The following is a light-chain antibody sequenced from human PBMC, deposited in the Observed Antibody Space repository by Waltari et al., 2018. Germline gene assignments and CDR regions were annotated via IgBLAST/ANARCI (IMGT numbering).Light chain of an antibody. J-gene: IGKJ1*01. V-gene: IGKV3-20*01. Sequence: ELVLTQSPGTLSLSPGERAPLSCRASQSVSRSLAWYQQKHGQAPRLLIYDASTRATGIPDRFSGSGSGTDFSLTISRLEPEDFAVYYCQKYVSLPATFGQGTKVEIK. CDR3: QKYVSLPAT. CDR2: DAS. CDR1: QSVSRS.